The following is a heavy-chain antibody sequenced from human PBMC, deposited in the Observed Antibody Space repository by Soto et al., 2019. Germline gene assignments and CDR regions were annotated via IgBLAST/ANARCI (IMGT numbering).Heavy chain of an antibody. D-gene: IGHD3-16*01. CDR2: ISGYNGNT. CDR1: GYTFSSYG. CDR3: ARDRGGDGMDV. V-gene: IGHV1-18*01. Sequence: QVQLVQSGAEVKKPGASVKVSCKASGYTFSSYGISWVRQAPGQGLEWMGWISGYNGNTNYAQKLQGRVTMTIDTSTSTGYMELRSLRSDDTAVYYCARDRGGDGMDVWGLGTTVTVSS. J-gene: IGHJ6*02.